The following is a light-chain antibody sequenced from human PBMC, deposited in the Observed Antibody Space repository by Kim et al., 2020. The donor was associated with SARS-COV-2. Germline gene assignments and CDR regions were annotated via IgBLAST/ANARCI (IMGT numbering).Light chain of an antibody. CDR3: QAWDSSTHV. Sequence: SYELTQPPSVSVSPGQTASITCSGDKLGDKYACWYQQKPGQSPVLVIYQDSKRPSGIPELFSGSNSGNTATLTISGTQAMDEADYYCQAWDSSTHVFGGG. J-gene: IGLJ3*02. V-gene: IGLV3-1*01. CDR2: QDS. CDR1: KLGDKY.